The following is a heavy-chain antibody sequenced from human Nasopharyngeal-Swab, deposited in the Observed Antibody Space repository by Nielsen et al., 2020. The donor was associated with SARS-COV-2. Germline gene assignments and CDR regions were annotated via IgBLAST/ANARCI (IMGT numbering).Heavy chain of an antibody. CDR1: GGTFSSYA. CDR3: ARDDPESPMVGAWYFDY. J-gene: IGHJ4*02. V-gene: IGHV1-69*13. CDR2: IIPIFGTA. D-gene: IGHD3-10*02. Sequence: SVKVSCKASGGTFSSYAISWVRQDAGQGLEWMGGIIPIFGTANYAQKFQGRVTITADESTSTAYMELSSLRSEDTAVYYCARDDPESPMVGAWYFDYWGQGTLVTVSS.